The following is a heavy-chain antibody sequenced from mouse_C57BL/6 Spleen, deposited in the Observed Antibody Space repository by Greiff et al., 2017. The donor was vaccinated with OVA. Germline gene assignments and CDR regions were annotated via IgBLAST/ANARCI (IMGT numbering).Heavy chain of an antibody. CDR2: ISSGGSYT. D-gene: IGHD4-1*01. CDR1: GFTFSSYG. CDR3: ARRTGTGLDY. V-gene: IGHV5-6*02. Sequence: EVKLVESGGDLVKPGGSLKLSCAASGFTFSSYGMSWVRQTPDKRLEWVATISSGGSYTYYPDSVKGRFTISRDNAKNTLYLQMSSLKSEDTAMYYCARRTGTGLDYWGQGTTLTVSS. J-gene: IGHJ2*01.